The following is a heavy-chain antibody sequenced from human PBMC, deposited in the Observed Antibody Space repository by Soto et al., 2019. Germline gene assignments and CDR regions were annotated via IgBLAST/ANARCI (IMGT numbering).Heavy chain of an antibody. CDR2: ISGSGGST. CDR1: GFTFSSYA. D-gene: IGHD2-15*01. J-gene: IGHJ5*02. Sequence: GGSLRLSCAASGFTFSSYAMSWVRQAPWKGLEWVSAISGSGGSTYYADSVKGRFTISRDNSKNTLYLQMNSLRAEDTAVYYCAKQLLQFKWFDPWGQRTLVTVCS. V-gene: IGHV3-23*01. CDR3: AKQLLQFKWFDP.